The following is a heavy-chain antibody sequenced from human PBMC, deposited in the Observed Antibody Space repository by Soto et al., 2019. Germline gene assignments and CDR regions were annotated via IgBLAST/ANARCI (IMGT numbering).Heavy chain of an antibody. CDR3: AKSQVLHYGMDV. D-gene: IGHD1-26*01. CDR1: GFTFSSYA. V-gene: IGHV3-23*01. Sequence: GGSLRLSCVASGFTFSSYAMSWVRQAPGKGLEWVSAISGSGGSTYYADSVKGRFTISRDNSKNTLYLQMNSLRAEDTAVYYCAKSQVLHYGMDVWGQGTTVTVSS. CDR2: ISGSGGST. J-gene: IGHJ6*02.